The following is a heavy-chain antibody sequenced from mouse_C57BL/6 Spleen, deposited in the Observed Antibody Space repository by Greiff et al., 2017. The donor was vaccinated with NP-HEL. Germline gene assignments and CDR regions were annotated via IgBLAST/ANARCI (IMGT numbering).Heavy chain of an antibody. D-gene: IGHD1-1*02. J-gene: IGHJ1*03. CDR1: GYTFTSYW. CDR3: ARLVGSYWYFDV. Sequence: QVQLQQPGAELVKPGASVKLSCKASGYTFTSYWMHWVKQRPGQGLEWIGMIHPNSGSTNYNEKFKSKATLTVDKSSSTAYMQLSSLTSEDSAVYYCARLVGSYWYFDVWGTGTTVTVSS. V-gene: IGHV1-64*01. CDR2: IHPNSGST.